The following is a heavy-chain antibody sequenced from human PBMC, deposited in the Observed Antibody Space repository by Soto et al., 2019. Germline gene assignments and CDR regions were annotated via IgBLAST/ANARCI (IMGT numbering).Heavy chain of an antibody. D-gene: IGHD6-19*01. J-gene: IGHJ4*02. V-gene: IGHV4-39*01. Sequence: SETLSLTCTVSGGSISSSSYYWGWIRQPPGKGLEWIGGIYYSGSTYYNPSLKSRVTISVDTSKNQFSLKLSSVTAADTAVYYCARLVAGTTPHFDYWGQGTLVTVSS. CDR3: ARLVAGTTPHFDY. CDR2: IYYSGST. CDR1: GGSISSSSYY.